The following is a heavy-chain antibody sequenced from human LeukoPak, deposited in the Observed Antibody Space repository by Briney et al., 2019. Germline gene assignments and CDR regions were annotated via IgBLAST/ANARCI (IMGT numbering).Heavy chain of an antibody. Sequence: XQAPGQGLXXMXRINPNSGGTNYAQKFQGRVTITRDTSISTAYMELSRLRSDDTAVYYCARDPRYSGYESPFDYWGQGTLVTVSS. V-gene: IGHV1-2*06. CDR3: ARDPRYSGYESPFDY. D-gene: IGHD5-12*01. CDR2: INPNSGGT. J-gene: IGHJ4*02.